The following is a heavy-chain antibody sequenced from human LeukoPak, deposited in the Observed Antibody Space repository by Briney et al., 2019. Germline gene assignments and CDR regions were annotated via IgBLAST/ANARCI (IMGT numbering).Heavy chain of an antibody. D-gene: IGHD6-19*01. CDR3: ARFGVAGTRINYYFDY. V-gene: IGHV3-11*06. J-gene: IGHJ4*02. CDR1: GFTFSYYY. Sequence: GGSLRLSCAASGFTFSYYYMSWIRQAPGKGLEWVSYISSSSSYTNYADSVKGRFTISRDNAKNSLYLQMNSLRAEDTAVYYCARFGVAGTRINYYFDYWGQGTLVTVSS. CDR2: ISSSSSYT.